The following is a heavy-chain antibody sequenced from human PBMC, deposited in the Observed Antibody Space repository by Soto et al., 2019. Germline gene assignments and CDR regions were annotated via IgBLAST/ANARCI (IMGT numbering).Heavy chain of an antibody. V-gene: IGHV3-33*01. Sequence: QVQLVESGGGVVQPGRSLRLSCAASGFTFSSYGMHWVRQAPGKGLEWVAVIWYDGSNKYYADSVKGRFTISRDNSKNTLYLQMNSLRAEDTAVSYCARELRYCSGGSCYRSFDYWGQGTLVTVSS. CDR2: IWYDGSNK. CDR1: GFTFSSYG. D-gene: IGHD2-15*01. J-gene: IGHJ4*02. CDR3: ARELRYCSGGSCYRSFDY.